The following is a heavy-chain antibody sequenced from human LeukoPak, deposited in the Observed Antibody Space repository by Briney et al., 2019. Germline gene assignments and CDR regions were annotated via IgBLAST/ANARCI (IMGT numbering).Heavy chain of an antibody. Sequence: GGSLRLSCAASRFNFDSYAMTWVRQAPGKGLEWVSSIDFTSRYIYNADSVKGRFTTSRDNAKNSLDLQMNSLKVEDTAVYYCTTPAAGPGAEYSLYWGQGTLVIVSS. CDR3: TTPAAGPGAEYSLY. D-gene: IGHD6-13*01. CDR1: RFNFDSYA. V-gene: IGHV3-21*01. CDR2: IDFTSRYI. J-gene: IGHJ1*01.